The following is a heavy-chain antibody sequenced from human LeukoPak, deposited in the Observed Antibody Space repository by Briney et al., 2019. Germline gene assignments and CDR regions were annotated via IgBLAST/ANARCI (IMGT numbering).Heavy chain of an antibody. Sequence: GGSPRLSCAASGFTFRSFVMHWVRQAPGKGLEWVAAISYEDGSNKYYADSVKGRFTISRDNSKYTVYLEMNSLRVEDTAMYYCSKERPEEYYASGSYFDYWRQGTLVTVSS. D-gene: IGHD3-10*01. J-gene: IGHJ4*02. CDR2: ISYEDGSNK. CDR3: SKERPEEYYASGSYFDY. CDR1: GFTFRSFV. V-gene: IGHV3-30*04.